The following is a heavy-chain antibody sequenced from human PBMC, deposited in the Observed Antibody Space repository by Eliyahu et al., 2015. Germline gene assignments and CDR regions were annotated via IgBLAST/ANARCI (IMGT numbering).Heavy chain of an antibody. CDR2: IRYDGSNK. V-gene: IGHV3-30*02. D-gene: IGHD6-13*01. CDR1: GFPFXXCG. J-gene: IGHJ4*02. CDR3: AKGPIAQQQPPDEIDY. Sequence: QVQLVESGGGVVQPGGSLRLSCXXSGFPFXXCGMHWVRQAPGKGLEWVAFIRYDGSNKYYADSVKGRFTISRDNSKNTLYLQMNSLRAEDTAVYYCAKGPIAQQQPPDEIDYWGQGTLVTVSS.